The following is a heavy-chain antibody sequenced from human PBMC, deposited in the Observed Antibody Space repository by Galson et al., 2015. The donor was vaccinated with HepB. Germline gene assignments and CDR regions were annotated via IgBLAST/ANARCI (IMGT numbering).Heavy chain of an antibody. J-gene: IGHJ3*02. D-gene: IGHD3-22*01. V-gene: IGHV4-34*01. CDR1: GGSFSGYY. CDR2: INHSGST. Sequence: SETLSLTCAVYGGSFSGYYWSWIRQPPGKGLEWIGEINHSGSTNYNPSLKSRVTISVYTSKNQFSLKLSSVTAADTAVYYCARRSYYDSSGYYYRAYDAFDIWGQGTMVTVSS. CDR3: ARRSYYDSSGYYYRAYDAFDI.